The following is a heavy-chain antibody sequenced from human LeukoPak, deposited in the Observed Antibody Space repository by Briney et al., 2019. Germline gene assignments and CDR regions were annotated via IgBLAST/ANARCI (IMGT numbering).Heavy chain of an antibody. J-gene: IGHJ4*02. Sequence: ESLKTSRKRPQYSLTNFRIRRERQIPGQRQERKRSIDPSDSHATYSPPFQGHVTFSADKSVSTAYLQWSSLKAPDSAMYYCARHPEQSSDYWGQGTLVTVSS. CDR3: ARHPEQSSDY. CDR1: QYSLTNFR. D-gene: IGHD6-19*01. V-gene: IGHV5-10-1*01. CDR2: IDPSDSHA.